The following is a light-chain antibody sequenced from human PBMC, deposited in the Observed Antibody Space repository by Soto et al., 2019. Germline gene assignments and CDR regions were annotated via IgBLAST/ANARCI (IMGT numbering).Light chain of an antibody. CDR2: AAS. Sequence: DIQMTQSPSSLSASVGDRVTITCRASQGIRHDLGWYQQIPGKAPKRLISAASTLQSGVPSRFSGSGSGTEVPLTSSSLHPEDFATYYCLQHNSYPFTFGPGTKVDIK. CDR3: LQHNSYPFT. CDR1: QGIRHD. J-gene: IGKJ3*01. V-gene: IGKV1-17*01.